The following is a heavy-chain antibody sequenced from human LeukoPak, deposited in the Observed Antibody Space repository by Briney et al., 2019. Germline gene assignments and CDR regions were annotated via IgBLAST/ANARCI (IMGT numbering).Heavy chain of an antibody. D-gene: IGHD3-16*01. J-gene: IGHJ3*02. CDR3: ARGGSYRAPLDAFDI. CDR2: MNAGNGDT. V-gene: IGHV1-3*01. Sequence: ASVKVSCKASGYTFTSYAMHWVRQAPGQRLEWVGWMNAGNGDTKYSQKFQGRVTITRDTSASTAYMELSSLRSEDTALYYCARGGSYRAPLDAFDIWGQGTMVTVSS. CDR1: GYTFTSYA.